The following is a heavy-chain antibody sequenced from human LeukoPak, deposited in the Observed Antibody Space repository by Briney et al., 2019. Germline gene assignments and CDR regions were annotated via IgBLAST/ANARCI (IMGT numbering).Heavy chain of an antibody. CDR2: ISGSGVNT. Sequence: GGSLRLSCAASGFTFSSHTMSWVRQAPGKGLEWVSGISGSGVNTYYANSVKGRFTISRDKFMNTLYLQMNSLRAEDTAVYYCARGRGLPVRPPNEGFLDYWGRGTLVIVSS. J-gene: IGHJ4*02. CDR3: ARGRGLPVRPPNEGFLDY. D-gene: IGHD6-6*01. V-gene: IGHV3-23*01. CDR1: GFTFSSHT.